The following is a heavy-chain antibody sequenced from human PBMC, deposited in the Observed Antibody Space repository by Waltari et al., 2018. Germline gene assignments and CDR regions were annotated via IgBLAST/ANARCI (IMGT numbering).Heavy chain of an antibody. CDR3: AREPRGGVVPAAGYFDY. V-gene: IGHV4-39*02. J-gene: IGHJ4*02. CDR2: IYYSGST. Sequence: QLQLQESGPGLVKPSETLSLTCTVSGGSINSSSYYWAWIRQPPGKGLEWIGSIYYSGSTYSNPSLKSRVTVSVDASKNQFSLKLSSVTAADTAVYYCAREPRGGVVPAAGYFDYWGQGTLVIVSS. D-gene: IGHD2-2*01. CDR1: GGSINSSSYY.